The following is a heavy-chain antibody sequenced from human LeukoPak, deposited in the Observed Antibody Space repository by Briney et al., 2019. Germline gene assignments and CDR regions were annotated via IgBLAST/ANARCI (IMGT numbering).Heavy chain of an antibody. J-gene: IGHJ3*02. CDR3: ARIAAAAAGAFDI. CDR2: IYYSGST. D-gene: IGHD6-13*01. V-gene: IGHV4-59*01. Sequence: SETLSLTCTVSGGSIRNYYWSWIRQPPGKGLEWIGYIYYSGSTNYNPSLKSRVTISVDTSKNQFSLKLSSVTAADTAVYYCARIAAAAAGAFDIWGQGTMVTVSS. CDR1: GGSIRNYY.